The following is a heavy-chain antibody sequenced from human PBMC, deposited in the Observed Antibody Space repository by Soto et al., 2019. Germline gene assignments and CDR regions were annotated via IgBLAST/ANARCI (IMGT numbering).Heavy chain of an antibody. J-gene: IGHJ5*02. D-gene: IGHD6-6*01. CDR1: GGSVSSGSYY. CDR2: IYYSGST. V-gene: IGHV4-61*01. Sequence: SETLSLTCTVSGGSVSSGSYYWSWIRQPPGKGLEWIGYIYYSGSTNYNPSLKSRVTISVDASKNQFSLKLSSVTAADTAVYYCARVISSIAARRAPFDPWGQGTLVTVSS. CDR3: ARVISSIAARRAPFDP.